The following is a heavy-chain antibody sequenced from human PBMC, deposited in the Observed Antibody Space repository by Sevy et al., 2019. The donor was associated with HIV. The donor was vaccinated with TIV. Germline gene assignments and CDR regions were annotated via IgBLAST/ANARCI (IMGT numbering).Heavy chain of an antibody. CDR1: GGSISSYY. Sequence: SETLSLTCTVSGGSISSYYWSWIRQPAGKGLEWIGRIYTSGSTNYNPSLKSQVTMSVDTSKNQFSLKLSSVTAADTAVYYCARDNSSGWTYRYYFDYWGQGTLVTVSS. J-gene: IGHJ4*02. CDR2: IYTSGST. V-gene: IGHV4-4*07. D-gene: IGHD6-19*01. CDR3: ARDNSSGWTYRYYFDY.